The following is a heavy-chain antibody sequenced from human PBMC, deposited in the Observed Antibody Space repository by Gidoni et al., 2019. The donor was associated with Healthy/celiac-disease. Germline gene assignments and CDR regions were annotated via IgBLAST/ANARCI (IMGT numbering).Heavy chain of an antibody. CDR1: VFPFSTYS. J-gene: IGHJ4*02. Sequence: QVQLFESGGGVFQPGRSLRLSCAASVFPFSTYSMPGVRQAPGKGLEWVAVIAYDGSNKYYAESVKGRFNISRDNSKNTLYLQMNSLRAEDTAVYDCASTAGSFGVVISPTFDYWGQGTRVTVSS. D-gene: IGHD3-3*01. CDR2: IAYDGSNK. V-gene: IGHV3-30*04. CDR3: ASTAGSFGVVISPTFDY.